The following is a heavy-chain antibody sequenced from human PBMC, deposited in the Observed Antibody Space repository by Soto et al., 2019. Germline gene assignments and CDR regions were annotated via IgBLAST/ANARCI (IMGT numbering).Heavy chain of an antibody. CDR2: IYYSGST. CDR1: GVSISSYY. J-gene: IGHJ4*02. V-gene: IGHV4-59*08. CDR3: ARQAFGVVIIRNFDY. Sequence: SETLSLTCTVSGVSISSYYWSWIRQPPGKGLEWIGYIYYSGSTNYNPSLKSRVTISVDTSKNQFSLKLSSVTAADTAVYYCARQAFGVVIIRNFDYWGQGTLVTVSS. D-gene: IGHD3-3*01.